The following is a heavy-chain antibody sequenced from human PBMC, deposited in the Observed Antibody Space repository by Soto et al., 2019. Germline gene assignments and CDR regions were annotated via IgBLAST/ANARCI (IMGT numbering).Heavy chain of an antibody. D-gene: IGHD3-10*01. Sequence: XGALRLSCSTSGVTWSNYWIHWVRQAPGEGLVWVSRINPDATTINYADSVKGRFTVSRDNAKNTLYLQMNSLRAEDTAVYYCATAGSYRLDPWGQGTLVTVSS. V-gene: IGHV3-74*01. CDR3: ATAGSYRLDP. J-gene: IGHJ5*02. CDR1: GVTWSNYW. CDR2: INPDATTI.